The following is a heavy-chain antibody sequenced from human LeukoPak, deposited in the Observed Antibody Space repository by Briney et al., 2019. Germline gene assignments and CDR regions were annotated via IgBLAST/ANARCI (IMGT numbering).Heavy chain of an antibody. CDR2: IYYSGST. D-gene: IGHD3-10*01. J-gene: IGHJ5*02. CDR1: GGSLSSSSYY. V-gene: IGHV4-39*01. CDR3: ARLKGDGSGSYYNGGDWFDP. Sequence: SETLSLTCTVSGGSLSSSSYYWGWIRQPPGKGLEWIGSIYYSGSTYYNPSLKSRVTISVDTSKNQFSLKLSSVTAADTAVYYCARLKGDGSGSYYNGGDWFDPWGQGTLVTVSS.